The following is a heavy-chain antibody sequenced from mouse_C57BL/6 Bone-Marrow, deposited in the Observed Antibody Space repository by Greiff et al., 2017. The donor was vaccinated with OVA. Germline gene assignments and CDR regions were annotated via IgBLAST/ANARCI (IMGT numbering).Heavy chain of an antibody. CDR3: ANVPITTVVATSDYYAMDY. D-gene: IGHD1-1*01. CDR1: GYSITSGYY. CDR2: ISYDGSN. J-gene: IGHJ4*01. Sequence: EVKLQESGPGLVKPSQSLSLTCSVTGYSITSGYYWNWIRQFPGNKLEWMGYISYDGSNKYNPSLKNRISITRDTSKNQFFLKLNSVTTEDTATYYCANVPITTVVATSDYYAMDYWGQGTSVTVSS. V-gene: IGHV3-6*01.